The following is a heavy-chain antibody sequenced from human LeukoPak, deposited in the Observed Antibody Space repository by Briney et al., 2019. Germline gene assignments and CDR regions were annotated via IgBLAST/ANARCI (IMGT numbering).Heavy chain of an antibody. J-gene: IGHJ4*02. CDR3: ARADAQYSGDFSY. Sequence: ASVRVSCMASGYTFARYGVSWVRQAPGQGLEWVGWISAYNGNTVYAQKFQGRITMTTDKSTSTAYVELKNLRSDDTAVYYCARADAQYSGDFSYWGQGTLVSVSS. V-gene: IGHV1-18*01. CDR1: GYTFARYG. CDR2: ISAYNGNT. D-gene: IGHD7-27*01.